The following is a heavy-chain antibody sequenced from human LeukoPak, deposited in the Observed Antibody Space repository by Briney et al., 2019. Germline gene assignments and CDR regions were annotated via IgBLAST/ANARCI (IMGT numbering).Heavy chain of an antibody. CDR3: ATYGQRLPYDY. J-gene: IGHJ4*02. Sequence: GGSLRLSCVASGFTFSNYYMTWARQAPGKGLEWVSGVSDRGDLTYYADSVKGRFTISRDNSKNTLYLQANSLRAEDTAVYYCATYGQRLPYDYWGQGTLVTVSS. D-gene: IGHD6-25*01. V-gene: IGHV3-23*01. CDR2: VSDRGDLT. CDR1: GFTFSNYY.